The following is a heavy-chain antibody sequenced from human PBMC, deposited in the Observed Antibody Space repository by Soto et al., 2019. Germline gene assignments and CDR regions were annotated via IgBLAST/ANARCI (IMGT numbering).Heavy chain of an antibody. V-gene: IGHV4-34*01. CDR2: INHSGST. CDR1: GGSFSGYY. CDR3: ARHRIAVAGPLDY. D-gene: IGHD6-19*01. Sequence: SETLSLTCAVYGGSFSGYYWSWIRQPPGKGLEWIGEINHSGSTNYNPSLKSRVTISVDTSKNQFSLKLSSVTAADTAVYFCARHRIAVAGPLDYWGQGTLVTVSS. J-gene: IGHJ4*02.